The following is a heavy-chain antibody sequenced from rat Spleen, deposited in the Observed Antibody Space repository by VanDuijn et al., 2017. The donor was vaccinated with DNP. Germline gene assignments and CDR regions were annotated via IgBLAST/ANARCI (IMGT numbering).Heavy chain of an antibody. CDR3: TRMDA. CDR1: GFSLTSYG. J-gene: IGHJ2*01. Sequence: QVQLKESGPGLVQPSQTLSLTCTVSGFSLTSYGVSWVRQPPGKGLEWIAAISSGGSTYYNSALKSRLSISRDTSKSQVFLKMNSLQTEDTAIYFCTRMDAWGQGVMVTVSS. D-gene: IGHD1-12*02. V-gene: IGHV2S12*01. CDR2: ISSGGST.